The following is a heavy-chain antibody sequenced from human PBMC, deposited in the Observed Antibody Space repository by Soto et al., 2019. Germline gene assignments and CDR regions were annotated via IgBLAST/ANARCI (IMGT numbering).Heavy chain of an antibody. CDR3: ARRYYDSSGYYYFDY. J-gene: IGHJ4*02. CDR2: IYYSGST. Sequence: SETLSLTCTVSGGSISTYYWSWIRQHPGKGLEWIGYIYYSGSTYYNPSLKSRVTISVDTSKNQFSLKLSSVTAADTAVYYCARRYYDSSGYYYFDYWGQGTLVPVST. CDR1: GGSISTYY. V-gene: IGHV4-59*08. D-gene: IGHD3-22*01.